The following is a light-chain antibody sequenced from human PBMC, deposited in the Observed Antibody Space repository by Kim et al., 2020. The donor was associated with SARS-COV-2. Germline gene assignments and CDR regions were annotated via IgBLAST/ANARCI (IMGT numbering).Light chain of an antibody. J-gene: IGKJ1*01. CDR2: GAS. CDR1: QSVDSN. V-gene: IGKV3-15*01. Sequence: IVMTQSPATLSVSPGDRATLSCRASQSVDSNLAWYQQKPGQHPRLLIYGASTRASGIPARFSGSGSGTEFTLTISSLQSEDLAVYYCQNHNKRPPWTFGRGTKVDIK. CDR3: QNHNKRPPWT.